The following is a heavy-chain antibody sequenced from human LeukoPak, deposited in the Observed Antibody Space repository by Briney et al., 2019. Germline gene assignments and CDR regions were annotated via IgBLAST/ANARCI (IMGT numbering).Heavy chain of an antibody. D-gene: IGHD3-22*01. CDR3: ARVAYYYDSSGYSGTGAEEYLQH. Sequence: PSETLSLTCTVSGYSISSGYYWGWIRQPPGKGLEWIGSIYHSGSTYYNPSLKSRVTISVDTSKNQFSLKLSSVTAADTAVYYCARVAYYYDSSGYSGTGAEEYLQHWGQGTLVTVSS. V-gene: IGHV4-38-2*02. J-gene: IGHJ1*01. CDR1: GYSISSGYY. CDR2: IYHSGST.